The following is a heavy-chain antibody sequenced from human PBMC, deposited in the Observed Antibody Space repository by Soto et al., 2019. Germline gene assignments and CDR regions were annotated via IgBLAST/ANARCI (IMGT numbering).Heavy chain of an antibody. CDR3: ARAPPSHSPRRDV. CDR2: IYATGKT. J-gene: IGHJ6*02. V-gene: IGHV4-30-2*06. Sequence: SVTLSLPCAVSGACLSNGGHSRSWIRQSTGKGLEWIGCIYATGKTYYNPSLRSRVTISVDTSNINFSLNVTSVTAADTAQYYCARAPPSHSPRRDVWGQGTTVTV. CDR1: GACLSNGGHS.